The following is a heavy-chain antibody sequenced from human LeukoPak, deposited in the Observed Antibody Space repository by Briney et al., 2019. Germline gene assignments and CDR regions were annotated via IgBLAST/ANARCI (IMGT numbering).Heavy chain of an antibody. D-gene: IGHD3-10*02. CDR1: GFTFSDYW. Sequence: GGSLRLSCAASGFTFSDYWMHWVRQAPGKGLVWVSRIKSDGGLTNYADSVKGRFTISRDNTKNTLYLQLNSLRAEDTAVYYCAELGITMIGGVWGKGTTVTISS. V-gene: IGHV3-74*01. CDR3: AELGITMIGGV. CDR2: IKSDGGLT. J-gene: IGHJ6*04.